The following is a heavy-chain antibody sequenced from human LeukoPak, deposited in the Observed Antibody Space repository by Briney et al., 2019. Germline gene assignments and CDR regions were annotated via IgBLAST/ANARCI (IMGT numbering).Heavy chain of an antibody. CDR3: ARDIIRAYSSSWSV. V-gene: IGHV1-46*01. J-gene: IGHJ4*02. D-gene: IGHD6-13*01. CDR2: INPSGGST. CDR1: GYTFTSYY. Sequence: ASVKVSCKASGYTFTSYYIHWVRQAPGQGLEWMGIINPSGGSTSYAQKFQSRVTMTRDMSTSTVYMELSSLRSEDTAVYYCARDIIRAYSSSWSVWGQGTLVTVSS.